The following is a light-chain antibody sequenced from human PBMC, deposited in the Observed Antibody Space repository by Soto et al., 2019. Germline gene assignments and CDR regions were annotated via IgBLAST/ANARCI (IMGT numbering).Light chain of an antibody. CDR3: QQYGSSPRT. CDR2: GAS. V-gene: IGKV3-20*01. CDR1: QSVSSSY. Sequence: EIGLTQSPGTLSLSPGERATLSSRARQSVSSSYLAWYQQKPRQAPRLLIYGASSRATSIPDRFSGSGSGTDFTLTISRLEPEDFAVYYCQQYGSSPRTFGQGTKVEIK. J-gene: IGKJ1*01.